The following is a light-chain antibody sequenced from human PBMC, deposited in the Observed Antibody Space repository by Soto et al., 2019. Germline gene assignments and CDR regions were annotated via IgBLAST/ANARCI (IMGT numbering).Light chain of an antibody. V-gene: IGLV2-14*01. J-gene: IGLJ1*01. CDR2: EVS. CDR3: SSYVGATTRV. CDR1: SSDVGYHNY. Sequence: QSALTQPASVSGSPGQSITISCTGSSSDVGYHNYVSWYQQHPGKAPKLMIYEVSDRPSGVSNRFSGSKSGNTASLTISGLQAEDEADYYCSSYVGATTRVFGTGTKLTVL.